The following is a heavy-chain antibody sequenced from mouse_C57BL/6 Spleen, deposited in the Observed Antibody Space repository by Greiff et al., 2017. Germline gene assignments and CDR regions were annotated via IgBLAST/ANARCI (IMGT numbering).Heavy chain of an antibody. CDR1: GFSLTSYA. J-gene: IGHJ4*01. CDR2: IWTGGGT. Sequence: VQLQESGPGLVAPSQSLSITCTVSGFSLTSYAISWVRQPPGKGLEWLGVIWTGGGTNYNSALKSRLSISKDNSKSQVFLKMNSLQTDDTARYYCSRGGGITTVVASYYAMDYWGQGTSVTVSS. D-gene: IGHD1-1*01. CDR3: SRGGGITTVVASYYAMDY. V-gene: IGHV2-9-1*01.